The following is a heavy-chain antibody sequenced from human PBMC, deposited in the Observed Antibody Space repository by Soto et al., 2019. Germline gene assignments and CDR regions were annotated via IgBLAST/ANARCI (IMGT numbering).Heavy chain of an antibody. CDR1: GGSISSYY. Sequence: QVQLQESGPGLVKPSETLSLSCSVSGGSISSYYWSWIRQPPGKGLEWIAYIYYSGSTSYNPSLKSRVSISLDTSKSQFSLKLSSVPAADTAVDYCARTYDGSGPNSGGYGFDIWGQGTMVTVSS. V-gene: IGHV4-59*01. CDR3: ARTYDGSGPNSGGYGFDI. CDR2: IYYSGST. J-gene: IGHJ3*02. D-gene: IGHD3-22*01.